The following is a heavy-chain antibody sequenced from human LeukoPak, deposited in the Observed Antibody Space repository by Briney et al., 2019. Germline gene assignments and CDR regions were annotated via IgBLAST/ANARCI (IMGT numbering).Heavy chain of an antibody. V-gene: IGHV4-34*01. Sequence: PSETLSLTCAVYGGPFSGYYWSWIRQPPGKGLEWIGEINHSGSTNYNPSLKSRVTISVDTSKNQFSLKLSSVTAADTAVYYCARVSKGLAFDYWGQGTLVTVSS. CDR3: ARVSKGLAFDY. D-gene: IGHD6-19*01. CDR2: INHSGST. J-gene: IGHJ4*02. CDR1: GGPFSGYY.